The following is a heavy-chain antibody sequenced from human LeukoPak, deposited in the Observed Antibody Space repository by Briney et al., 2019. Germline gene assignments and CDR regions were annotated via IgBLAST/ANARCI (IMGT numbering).Heavy chain of an antibody. CDR1: RFTFSSQS. D-gene: IGHD1-26*01. CDR2: ISSSSSTI. CDR3: ARGYYANYFDY. J-gene: IGHJ4*02. V-gene: IGHV3-48*01. Sequence: GGSLRLSCAGSRFTFSSQSMNWVRQAPGKGLEWVSYISSSSSTIYYADSVKGRFTISRDNAKNSLYLQMNSLRAEDTAVYYCARGYYANYFDYWGQGTLVTVSS.